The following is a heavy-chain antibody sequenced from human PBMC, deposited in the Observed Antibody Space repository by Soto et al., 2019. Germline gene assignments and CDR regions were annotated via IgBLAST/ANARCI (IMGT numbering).Heavy chain of an antibody. Sequence: GASVKVSCKASGYTFTSYALHWVRQAPGQRLEWMGWINAGNGNTKYSQKFQGRVTITRDTSASTAYMELSSLRSEDTAVYYCARGLQTLVPIEYWGQGTLVTVSS. J-gene: IGHJ4*02. CDR2: INAGNGNT. V-gene: IGHV1-3*01. CDR1: GYTFTSYA. D-gene: IGHD6-6*01. CDR3: ARGLQTLVPIEY.